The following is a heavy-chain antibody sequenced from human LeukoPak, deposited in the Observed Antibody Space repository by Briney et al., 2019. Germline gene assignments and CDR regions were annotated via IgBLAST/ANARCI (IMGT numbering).Heavy chain of an antibody. J-gene: IGHJ5*02. Sequence: GGSLRLSCAASGFTFSSYWMSWVRQAPGKGLEWVSYISSSSSTIYYADSVKGRFTISRDNSKNTLYLQMSSLRAEDTAIYYCAKDRQMATIQNWFDPWGQGTLVTVSS. D-gene: IGHD5-24*01. CDR1: GFTFSSYW. V-gene: IGHV3-48*01. CDR3: AKDRQMATIQNWFDP. CDR2: ISSSSSTI.